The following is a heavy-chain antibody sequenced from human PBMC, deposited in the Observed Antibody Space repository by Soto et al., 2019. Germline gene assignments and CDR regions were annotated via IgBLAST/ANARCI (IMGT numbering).Heavy chain of an antibody. CDR2: ISYDGNNK. CDR1: GFTFSSYA. J-gene: IGHJ6*02. CDR3: VRDKYGVTSAYGMDV. Sequence: QVQLVESGGGVVQPGRSLRLSCAASGFTFSSYAMHWVRQAPGKGLEWVAVISYDGNNKYYADSVKGRFTMSRDNSKNTLYMQVDTLRGVDTAVYYCVRDKYGVTSAYGMDVWGQGTTVTVSS. D-gene: IGHD2-21*02. V-gene: IGHV3-30-3*01.